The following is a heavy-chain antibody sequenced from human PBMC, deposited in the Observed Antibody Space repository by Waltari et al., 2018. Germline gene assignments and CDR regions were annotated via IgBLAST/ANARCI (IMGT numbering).Heavy chain of an antibody. D-gene: IGHD6-13*01. CDR2: IGTAGDT. V-gene: IGHV3-13*01. Sequence: EVQLVESGGGLVQPGGSLRLSCAASGFTFSSYDMHWVRQATGKGLEWVSSIGTAGDTYYPGSVKGRFTISRENAKNSLYLQMNSLRAGDTAVYYCARAQQLNYGMDVWGQGTTVTVSS. CDR3: ARAQQLNYGMDV. CDR1: GFTFSSYD. J-gene: IGHJ6*02.